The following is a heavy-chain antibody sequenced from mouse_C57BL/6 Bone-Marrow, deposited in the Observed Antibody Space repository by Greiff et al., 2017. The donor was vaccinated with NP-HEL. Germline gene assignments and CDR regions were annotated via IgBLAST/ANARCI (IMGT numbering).Heavy chain of an antibody. D-gene: IGHD1-1*01. V-gene: IGHV1-50*01. CDR3: ASISTVVGYYFDY. CDR1: GYTFTSYW. J-gene: IGHJ2*01. Sequence: QVQLQQPGAELVKPGASVKLSCKASGYTFTSYWMRWVKQRPGQGLEWIGEIDPSDSYTNYNQKFKGKATLTVDTSSSTAYMQLSSLTSEDSAVYYCASISTVVGYYFDYWGKGTTLTVSS. CDR2: IDPSDSYT.